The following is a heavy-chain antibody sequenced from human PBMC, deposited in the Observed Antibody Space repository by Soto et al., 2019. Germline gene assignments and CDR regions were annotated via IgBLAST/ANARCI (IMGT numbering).Heavy chain of an antibody. CDR2: INHSGFT. J-gene: IGHJ4*02. D-gene: IGHD1-26*01. CDR3: ARAAVKLGATLFDS. V-gene: IGHV4-34*01. Sequence: SSETLSLSCAVSGGSLRGHYWSWIRQSPEKGLEWIGEINHSGFTNYNPTLKSRVTISRDVSKNQFSLSLSSMTAADSAVYFCARAAVKLGATLFDSWGQGTLVTVSS. CDR1: GGSLRGHY.